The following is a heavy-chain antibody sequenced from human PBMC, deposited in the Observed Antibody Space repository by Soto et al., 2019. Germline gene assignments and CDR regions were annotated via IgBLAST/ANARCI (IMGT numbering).Heavy chain of an antibody. V-gene: IGHV4-59*01. D-gene: IGHD5-18*01. CDR2: IYSSGST. CDR3: ARDHPHSYGVYYFDY. Sequence: QVQLQESGPGLVKPSETLSLTCTVSGGSISNYYWNWIRQSPGKGLEWIGDIYSSGSTHYNPSLQNRVPISIDTSKNQVSLKVNSVTAADTAVYYCARDHPHSYGVYYFDYWGQGTPVTVSS. J-gene: IGHJ4*02. CDR1: GGSISNYY.